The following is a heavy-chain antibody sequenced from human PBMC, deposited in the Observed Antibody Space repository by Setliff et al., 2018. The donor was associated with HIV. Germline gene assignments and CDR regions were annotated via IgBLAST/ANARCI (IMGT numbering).Heavy chain of an antibody. CDR3: ARDARWLQFPYFDY. CDR1: GGSITSGNYF. V-gene: IGHV4-61*09. Sequence: SETLSLTCTVSGGSITSGNYFWTWIRQPAGKGLEWIGHSYTDGSTNYNPSFRSRVTISVDSSKNQFSLKLSSVTAADTAVYYCARDARWLQFPYFDYWGQGALVT. CDR2: SYTDGST. J-gene: IGHJ4*01. D-gene: IGHD5-12*01.